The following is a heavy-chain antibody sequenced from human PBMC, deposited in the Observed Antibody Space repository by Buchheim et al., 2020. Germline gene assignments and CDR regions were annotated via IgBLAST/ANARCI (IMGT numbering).Heavy chain of an antibody. CDR1: GFSFSSYA. V-gene: IGHV3-23*01. CDR2: ISGGGTYT. CDR3: AKDHYCSSSSCYQYYGLDV. D-gene: IGHD2-2*01. J-gene: IGHJ6*02. Sequence: EVQLLESGGGLIQPGGSLRLSCGASGFSFSSYAMNWVRQAPGKGLEWVSTISGGGTYTYYSDSVKGRFTVSRDNSKNTLYLQMNSLRGEDTALYYCAKDHYCSSSSCYQYYGLDVWGQGTT.